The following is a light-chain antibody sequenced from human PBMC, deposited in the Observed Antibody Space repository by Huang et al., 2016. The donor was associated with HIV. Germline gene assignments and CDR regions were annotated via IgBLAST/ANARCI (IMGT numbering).Light chain of an antibody. Sequence: EMVMTQSPATLSVSPGEGVTLSCRASQSVSSNLAWYQQKPGQAPRLLIYAASTRASGIPARFSGSGSGTEFTLTISSLQSEDFAIYYCQQYNNWPPWTFDQGTNVEIK. CDR3: QQYNNWPPWT. V-gene: IGKV3-15*01. CDR2: AAS. CDR1: QSVSSN. J-gene: IGKJ1*01.